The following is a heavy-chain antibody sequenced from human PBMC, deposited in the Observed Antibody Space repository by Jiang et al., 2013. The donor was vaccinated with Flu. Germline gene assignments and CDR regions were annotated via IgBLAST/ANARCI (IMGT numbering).Heavy chain of an antibody. CDR3: AGGRLAADFGY. J-gene: IGHJ4*02. CDR2: ISSSGTII. Sequence: LESGGGLVQPGGSLRLSCAASGFTFSSYDMNWVRQAPGKGLVWVSYISSSGTIIHYADSVKGRFTISRDNAKNSLYLQMNSLRAEDSAVYYCAGGRLAADFGYWGRGALVTVSS. V-gene: IGHV3-48*03. CDR1: GFTFSSYD. D-gene: IGHD6-13*01.